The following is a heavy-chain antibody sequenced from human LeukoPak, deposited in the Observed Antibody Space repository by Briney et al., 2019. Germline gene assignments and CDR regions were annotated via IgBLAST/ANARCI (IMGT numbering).Heavy chain of an antibody. CDR2: INHSGST. J-gene: IGHJ4*02. D-gene: IGHD7-27*01. Sequence: SETLSLTCAVYGGSFSGYYWSGMRQPPGKGLEWIGEINHSGSTNYNPSLKSRVTISVDTSKNQFSLKLSSVTAADTAVYYCARGRGPLGYWGQGTLVTVSS. CDR1: GGSFSGYY. V-gene: IGHV4-34*01. CDR3: ARGRGPLGY.